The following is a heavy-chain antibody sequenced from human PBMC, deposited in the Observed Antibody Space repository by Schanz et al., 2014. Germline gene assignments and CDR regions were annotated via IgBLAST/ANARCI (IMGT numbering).Heavy chain of an antibody. J-gene: IGHJ4*02. Sequence: QVQLVQSGAEVRKPGASVKVSCKASGYTFISYGISWVRQAPGQGLEWLGWISGSNGNTNYTQKFQGRVTMTIDPYTSTVYMELRSLTSDDSAVYYCARDRDQWDGNYLDYWGQGTLVNVSS. D-gene: IGHD1-26*01. CDR1: GYTFISYG. CDR2: ISGSNGNT. CDR3: ARDRDQWDGNYLDY. V-gene: IGHV1-18*01.